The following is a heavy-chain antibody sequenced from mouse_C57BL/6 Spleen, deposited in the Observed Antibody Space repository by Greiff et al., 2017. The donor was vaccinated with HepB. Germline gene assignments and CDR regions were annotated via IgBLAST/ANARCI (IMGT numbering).Heavy chain of an antibody. D-gene: IGHD1-1*01. V-gene: IGHV1-55*01. J-gene: IGHJ4*01. CDR2: IYPGSGST. CDR3: AREGTTVVGSYYAMDY. CDR1: GYTFTSYW. Sequence: VQLQQSGAELVKPGASVKMSCKASGYTFTSYWITWVKQRPGQGLEWIGDIYPGSGSTNYNEKFKSKATLTVDTSSSTAYMQLSSLTSEDSAVYYCAREGTTVVGSYYAMDYWGQGTSVTVSS.